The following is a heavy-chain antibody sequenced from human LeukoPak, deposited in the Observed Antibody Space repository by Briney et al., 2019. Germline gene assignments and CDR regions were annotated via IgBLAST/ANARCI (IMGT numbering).Heavy chain of an antibody. J-gene: IGHJ4*02. V-gene: IGHV3-21*04. Sequence: GGSLRLSCAASGFTFSSYSMNWVRQAPGKGLEWVSSISSSSYIYYADSVKGRFTISRDNAKNSLYLQMNSLRAEDTAVYYCARDPYGSGSYPPDYWGQGTLVTVSS. CDR2: ISSSSYI. D-gene: IGHD3-10*01. CDR3: ARDPYGSGSYPPDY. CDR1: GFTFSSYS.